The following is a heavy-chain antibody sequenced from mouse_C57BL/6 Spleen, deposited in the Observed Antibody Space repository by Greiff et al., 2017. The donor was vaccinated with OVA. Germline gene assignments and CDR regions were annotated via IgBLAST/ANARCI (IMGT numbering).Heavy chain of an antibody. CDR1: GFTFSSYG. CDR3: ARREAYDNYFDY. V-gene: IGHV5-6*02. CDR2: ISSGGSYT. D-gene: IGHD2-3*01. Sequence: EVKLMESGGDLVKPGGSLKLSCAASGFTFSSYGMSWVRQTPDKRLEWVATISSGGSYTYYPDSVKGRFTISRDNAKNTLYLQMSSLKSEDTAMYYCARREAYDNYFDYWGQGTTLTVSS. J-gene: IGHJ2*01.